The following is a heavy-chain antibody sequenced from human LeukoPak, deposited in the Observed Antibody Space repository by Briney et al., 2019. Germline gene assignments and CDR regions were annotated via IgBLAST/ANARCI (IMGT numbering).Heavy chain of an antibody. CDR2: IIPIFGTA. CDR3: ARESYGSNSGYYFDY. Sequence: SVKVSCKASGGTFSSYAISWVRQAPGQGLEWMGGIIPIFGTANYAQKFQGRVTITADESTSTAYMELSSLRSEDTAVYYCARESYGSNSGYYFDYWGQGTLVTVSS. V-gene: IGHV1-69*13. J-gene: IGHJ4*02. D-gene: IGHD4-23*01. CDR1: GGTFSSYA.